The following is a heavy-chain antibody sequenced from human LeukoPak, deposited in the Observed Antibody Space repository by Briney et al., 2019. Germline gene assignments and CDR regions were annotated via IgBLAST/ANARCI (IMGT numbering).Heavy chain of an antibody. V-gene: IGHV4-59*01. CDR3: ARGHYSGSNPLHWFDP. D-gene: IGHD1-26*01. J-gene: IGHJ5*02. CDR2: IYYSGTT. CDR1: GDSIGIYY. Sequence: WETLSLTRTVSGDSIGIYYWTWIRQPLGKGLEWIGYIYYSGTTNYNPSLKSRTTISVDTSKNQFSLKLSSVTAADTAVYYCARGHYSGSNPLHWFDPWGHGT.